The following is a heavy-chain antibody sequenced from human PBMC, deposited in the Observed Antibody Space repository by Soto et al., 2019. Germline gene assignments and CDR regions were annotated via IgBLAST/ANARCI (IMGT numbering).Heavy chain of an antibody. V-gene: IGHV4-4*02. CDR2: IYHSGST. D-gene: IGHD2-15*01. CDR1: GGSISSSNW. CDR3: ARDYTGSRPFDS. Sequence: QVQLQESGPGLVKPSGTLSLTCAVSGGSISSSNWWSWVRQPPGKGLEWIGEIYHSGSTSYNPSLKRRVSISVDKSKNQCSLNLSSVTAADTAVYYCARDYTGSRPFDSWGQGTLVTVSS. J-gene: IGHJ4*02.